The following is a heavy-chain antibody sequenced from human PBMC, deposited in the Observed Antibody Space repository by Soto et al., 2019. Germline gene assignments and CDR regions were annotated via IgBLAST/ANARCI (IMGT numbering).Heavy chain of an antibody. CDR1: GYYFTDDW. V-gene: IGHV5-51*01. Sequence: PGESLKISCQASGYYFTDDWIGWVRQMPGKGLEWMRIIHPGDSDTKYSPSFQGHVTFSVDTSISTAFLQWNSLKASASAIYSCARTNYDFWSGYDIGSSDFDFWGRGTQVTV. CDR2: IHPGDSDT. CDR3: ARTNYDFWSGYDIGSSDFDF. D-gene: IGHD3-3*01. J-gene: IGHJ2*01.